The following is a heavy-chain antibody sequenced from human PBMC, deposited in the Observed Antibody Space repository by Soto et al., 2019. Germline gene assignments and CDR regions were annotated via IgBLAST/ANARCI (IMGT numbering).Heavy chain of an antibody. J-gene: IGHJ4*02. D-gene: IGHD3-3*01. CDR3: AKGRYDFWSPYYFDS. CDR1: GLNFDDFA. V-gene: IGHV3-9*01. Sequence: LSLSCVGTGLNFDDFAMHWVRQAPWKGLEWVSGITWNSRVLAYADSVKGRFTISRDNARNSLYLQMDSLRDEDTALYYCAKGRYDFWSPYYFDSWGQGTLVTVSS. CDR2: ITWNSRVL.